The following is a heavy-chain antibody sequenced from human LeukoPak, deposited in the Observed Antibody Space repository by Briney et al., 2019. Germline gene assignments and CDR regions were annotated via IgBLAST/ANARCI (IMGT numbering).Heavy chain of an antibody. CDR3: AREGEYYDILTGYYSGSPDY. CDR2: ISSSSSYI. J-gene: IGHJ4*02. CDR1: GFTFSSYS. D-gene: IGHD3-9*01. Sequence: GGSLRLSCAASGFTFSSYSMNWVRQAPGKGLEWVSSISSSSSYIYYADSVKGRFTISRDNAKNSLYLQMNSLRAEDTAVYYCAREGEYYDILTGYYSGSPDYWGQGTLVTVSS. V-gene: IGHV3-21*01.